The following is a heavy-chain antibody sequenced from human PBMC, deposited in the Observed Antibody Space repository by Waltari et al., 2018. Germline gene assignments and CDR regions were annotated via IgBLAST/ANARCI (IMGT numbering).Heavy chain of an antibody. Sequence: EVQLVESGGGLVQPGGSLRLSCAASGFTFSSDWMSWVRQAPGKGLEWVANIRQDGSEKYYVDSVKGRFTISRDNAKNSLYLQMNSLRAEDTAVYYCATVRGLHFDYWGQGTLVTVSS. J-gene: IGHJ4*02. D-gene: IGHD2-15*01. CDR1: GFTFSSDW. CDR2: IRQDGSEK. V-gene: IGHV3-7*01. CDR3: ATVRGLHFDY.